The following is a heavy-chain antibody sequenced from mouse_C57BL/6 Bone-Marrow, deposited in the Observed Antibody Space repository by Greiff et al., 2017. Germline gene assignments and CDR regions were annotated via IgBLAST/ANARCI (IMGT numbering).Heavy chain of an antibody. V-gene: IGHV1-55*01. CDR1: GYTFTSYW. Sequence: QVQLKQPGAELVKPGASVKMSCKASGYTFTSYWITWVKQRPGQCLEWIGDISPGSGSTNYNEKFKSKATLTVDTSSSTAYMQLSSLTSEDSAVYYCARGAYAMDYWGQGTSVTVSS. CDR3: ARGAYAMDY. J-gene: IGHJ4*01. CDR2: ISPGSGST.